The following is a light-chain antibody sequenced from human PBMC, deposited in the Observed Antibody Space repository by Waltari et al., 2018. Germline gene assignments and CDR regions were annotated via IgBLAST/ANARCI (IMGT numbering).Light chain of an antibody. CDR2: DVT. V-gene: IGLV2-14*03. Sequence: QSALNQPASVSRSPGQSITISCSGTSSDVGGYNYVSWYQQHPGKAPKVMIYDVTSRPSGVSDRFSGSKSGNTASLTISGLQAEDEADYYCSSYTSSSTVVFGGGTKLTVL. J-gene: IGLJ3*02. CDR3: SSYTSSSTVV. CDR1: SSDVGGYNY.